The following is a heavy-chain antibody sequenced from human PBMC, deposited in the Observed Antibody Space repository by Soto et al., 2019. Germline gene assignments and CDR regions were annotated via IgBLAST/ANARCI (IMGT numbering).Heavy chain of an antibody. J-gene: IGHJ2*01. Sequence: EVQLVESGGGLVKPGGSLRLSCVASGFTFRTYSMNWVRQSPGKELEWVSSITSRSDKIFYAESVKGRFTISRDNANNLLFLQMDSLRAEDTALYYCARDSNCGDWYFDLWGRGTPVTVSS. CDR1: GFTFRTYS. V-gene: IGHV3-21*01. D-gene: IGHD4-17*01. CDR3: ARDSNCGDWYFDL. CDR2: ITSRSDKI.